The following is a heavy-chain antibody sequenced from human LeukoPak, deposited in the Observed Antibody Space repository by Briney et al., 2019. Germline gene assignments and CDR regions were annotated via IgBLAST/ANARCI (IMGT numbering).Heavy chain of an antibody. CDR1: GASLSSYF. Sequence: SETLSLTCNVSGASLSSYFWSWIRQPPGKGLEWIGYIYYDGYPNYSPSLRSRITISVEKSKSQFSLNLRSVTAADTAVYYCASQYHYDSSGYYPLDYWGQGTLVTVSS. J-gene: IGHJ4*02. D-gene: IGHD3-22*01. CDR3: ASQYHYDSSGYYPLDY. V-gene: IGHV4-59*01. CDR2: IYYDGYP.